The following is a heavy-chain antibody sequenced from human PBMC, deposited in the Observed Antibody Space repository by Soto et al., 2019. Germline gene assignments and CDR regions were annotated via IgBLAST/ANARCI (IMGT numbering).Heavy chain of an antibody. CDR2: IIPIFGTA. D-gene: IGHD4-17*01. CDR3: ASNDYGDYYYYYGMDV. CDR1: GGTFSSYA. Sequence: QVQLVQSGAEVKKPGSSVKVSCKASGGTFSSYAISWVRQAPGQGLEWMGGIIPIFGTANYAQKFQGRVTITADESTSTAYMELSSLRSEDTAVFYCASNDYGDYYYYYGMDVWGQGTTVTVSS. J-gene: IGHJ6*02. V-gene: IGHV1-69*01.